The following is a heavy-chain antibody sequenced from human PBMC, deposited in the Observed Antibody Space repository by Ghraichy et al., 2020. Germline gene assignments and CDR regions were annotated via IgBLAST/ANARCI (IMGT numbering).Heavy chain of an antibody. V-gene: IGHV4-59*01. J-gene: IGHJ3*02. Sequence: SETLSLTCTVSGDSISNYYWSWFRQPPRKGLEWIGYIHYTGGTNYSPSLKSRVTISVDRSTNQFSLNLSSVTAADTAVYYCSRDRRVSTAPHDAFDIWGQGTMVTVSS. CDR1: GDSISNYY. CDR3: SRDRRVSTAPHDAFDI. D-gene: IGHD3-10*01. CDR2: IHYTGGT.